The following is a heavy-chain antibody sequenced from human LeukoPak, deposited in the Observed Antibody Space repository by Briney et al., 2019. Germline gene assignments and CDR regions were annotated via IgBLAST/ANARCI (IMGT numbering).Heavy chain of an antibody. J-gene: IGHJ3*02. D-gene: IGHD5-18*01. V-gene: IGHV4-39*07. Sequence: SETLSLTCTVSGGSISSSSYYWGWIRQPPGKGLEWIGSIYYSGSTYYNPSLKSRVTISVDTSKNQFSLKLSSVTAADTAVYYCARVRGYSYVNNNDAFDIWGQGTMVTVSS. CDR1: GGSISSSSYY. CDR2: IYYSGST. CDR3: ARVRGYSYVNNNDAFDI.